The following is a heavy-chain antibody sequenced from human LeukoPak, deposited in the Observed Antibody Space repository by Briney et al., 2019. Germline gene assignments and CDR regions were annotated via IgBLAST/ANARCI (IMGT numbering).Heavy chain of an antibody. CDR3: AKTGATYYDSSGDDY. Sequence: GSLRLSCAASGFTFSSYAMSWVRQAPGKGPEWVSAISGSGGSTYYADSVKGRFTISRDNSKNTLYLQMNSLRAEDTAVYYCAKTGATYYDSSGDDYWGQGTLVTVSS. D-gene: IGHD3-22*01. V-gene: IGHV3-23*01. J-gene: IGHJ4*02. CDR2: ISGSGGST. CDR1: GFTFSSYA.